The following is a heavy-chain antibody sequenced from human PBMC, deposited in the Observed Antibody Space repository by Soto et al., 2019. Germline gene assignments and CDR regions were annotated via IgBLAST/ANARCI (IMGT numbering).Heavy chain of an antibody. CDR3: ARGSGGYGSGSYYDGDHYYYMDV. V-gene: IGHV1-2*04. CDR2: INPNSGGT. D-gene: IGHD3-10*01. CDR1: GYTFTGYC. Sequence: ASVKVSCKASGYTFTGYCMHWVRQAPGQGLEWMGWINPNSGGTNYAQKFQGWVTMTRDTSISTAYMELSRLRSDDTAVYYCARGSGGYGSGSYYDGDHYYYMDVWGKGTTVTVSS. J-gene: IGHJ6*03.